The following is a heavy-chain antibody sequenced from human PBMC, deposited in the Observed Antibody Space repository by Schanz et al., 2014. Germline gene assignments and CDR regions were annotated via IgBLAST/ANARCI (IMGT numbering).Heavy chain of an antibody. CDR2: IKRDGSEK. J-gene: IGHJ6*02. CDR3: LAPDYGMDV. Sequence: EVHLVESGGGLVQPGGSLRLSCAASGFTFSSYSMNWVRQAPGKGLEWVANIKRDGSEKNYLDSVKGRFTISRDNAKNSLFLQMNSLRAEDTAVYYCLAPDYGMDVWGQGTTVTVSS. V-gene: IGHV3-7*02. CDR1: GFTFSSYS.